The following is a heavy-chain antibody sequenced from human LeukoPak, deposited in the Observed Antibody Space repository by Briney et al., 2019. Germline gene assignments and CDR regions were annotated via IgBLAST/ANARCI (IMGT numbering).Heavy chain of an antibody. V-gene: IGHV4-34*01. Sequence: PSETLSLTCAVSEMSFSAYYWNWIRQSPGKGLEWIGEINYGGSTKYTPSLEGLGTILIDTSKNQFSLKLTSVTAAETAVYYCARGFPPGSGSRGSHAFDVWGQGTMVTVSS. J-gene: IGHJ3*01. CDR3: ARGFPPGSGSRGSHAFDV. D-gene: IGHD6-19*01. CDR2: INYGGST. CDR1: EMSFSAYY.